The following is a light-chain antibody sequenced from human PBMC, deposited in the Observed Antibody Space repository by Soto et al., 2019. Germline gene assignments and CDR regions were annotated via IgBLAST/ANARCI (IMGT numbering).Light chain of an antibody. CDR3: QSYDSSLSGYV. V-gene: IGLV1-40*01. J-gene: IGLJ1*01. CDR2: ENN. CDR1: SSNIGAGYE. Sequence: QSVLTQPPSVSEAPGQRVTISCTGSSSNIGAGYEAHWYQQVPGTAPKLLIYENNNRPSGVPDRFSGSKSGTSASLAITGLRVEDEAEYYCQSYDSSLSGYVFGTGTKLTVL.